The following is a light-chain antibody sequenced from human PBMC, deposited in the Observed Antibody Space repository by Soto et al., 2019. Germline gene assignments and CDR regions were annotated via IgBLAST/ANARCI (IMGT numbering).Light chain of an antibody. Sequence: DIQMTQSPSTLSASVGDRVTFTCRASESISDWLVWYHQKPGNAPKLLIYKASRLESGVPSRFSGSASGTEFTLTITSLQPDDFGTYYCQQYSTSSISFGPGTRLEIK. V-gene: IGKV1-5*03. CDR2: KAS. CDR1: ESISDW. CDR3: QQYSTSSIS. J-gene: IGKJ5*01.